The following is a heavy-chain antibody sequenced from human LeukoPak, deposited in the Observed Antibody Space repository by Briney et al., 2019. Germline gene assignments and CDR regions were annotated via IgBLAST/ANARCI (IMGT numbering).Heavy chain of an antibody. CDR3: ARVAYFYGSGSYCFDY. CDR1: GGSISSSSYY. Sequence: SETLSLTCTVSGGSISSSSYYWGWIRQPPGKGLEWIGSIYYSGNTNYNPSLKSRVNISVDTSKNQFSLKLSSVTAADTAVYYCARVAYFYGSGSYCFDYWGQGTLVTVSS. V-gene: IGHV4-39*07. J-gene: IGHJ4*02. CDR2: IYYSGNT. D-gene: IGHD3-10*01.